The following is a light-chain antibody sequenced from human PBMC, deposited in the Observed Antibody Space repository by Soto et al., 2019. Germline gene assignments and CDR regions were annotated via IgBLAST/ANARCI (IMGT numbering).Light chain of an antibody. CDR1: QSVSTT. V-gene: IGKV3D-15*01. J-gene: IGKJ4*01. CDR3: QQYSQCPLT. Sequence: EIVMTQSPASLSVPPGERATLSCRASQSVSTTLAWYQQKPGQTPRLLVFGASTRATGIPARFSGSGSGTEFTLTISSLQSEDFAVYYCQQYSQCPLTFGGGTKVDIK. CDR2: GAS.